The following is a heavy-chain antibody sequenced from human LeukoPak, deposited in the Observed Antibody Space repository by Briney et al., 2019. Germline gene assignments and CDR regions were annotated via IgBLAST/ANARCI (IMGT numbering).Heavy chain of an antibody. CDR3: ARTLLSSSKAFDI. CDR1: GGSISSSSYY. D-gene: IGHD6-13*01. Sequence: PSETLSLTCTVSGGSISSSSYYWGWIRQPPGKGLEWIGSIYYSGSTYYNPSLKSRVTISVDTSKNQFSLKLSSVTAADTAVYYCARTLLSSSKAFDIWGQGTMVTVSS. V-gene: IGHV4-39*07. J-gene: IGHJ3*02. CDR2: IYYSGST.